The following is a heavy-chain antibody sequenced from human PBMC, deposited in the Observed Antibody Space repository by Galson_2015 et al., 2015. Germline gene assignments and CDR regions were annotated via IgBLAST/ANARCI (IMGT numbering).Heavy chain of an antibody. D-gene: IGHD3-3*01. CDR3: AREGIRVDDDAFDI. CDR1: GYTFNRYA. Sequence: SVKVSCKASGYTFNRYAMNWVRQAPGQGPEWMGWINTNTGNPTYGQGFAGRFVLSLDTSVSTAYLQISSLKAEDTAVYYCAREGIRVDDDAFDIWGQGTMVTVSS. V-gene: IGHV7-4-1*02. J-gene: IGHJ3*02. CDR2: INTNTGNP.